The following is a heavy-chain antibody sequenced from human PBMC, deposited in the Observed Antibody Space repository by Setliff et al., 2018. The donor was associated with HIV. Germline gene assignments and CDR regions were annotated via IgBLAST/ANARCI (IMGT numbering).Heavy chain of an antibody. CDR3: ARARAAGGQRYYFDY. Sequence: ASVKVSCKASGYTFTSYDINWVRQATGQGLEWMGWMNPNSGNTGYAQKFQGRVTMTWNTSISTAYMELSSLGSEDTAVYYCARARAAGGQRYYFDYWGRGTLVTVSS. V-gene: IGHV1-8*01. D-gene: IGHD2-15*01. CDR1: GYTFTSYD. J-gene: IGHJ4*02. CDR2: MNPNSGNT.